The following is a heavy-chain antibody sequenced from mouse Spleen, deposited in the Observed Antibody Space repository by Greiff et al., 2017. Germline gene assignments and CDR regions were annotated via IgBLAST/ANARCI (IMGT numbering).Heavy chain of an antibody. CDR1: GFTFSSYA. D-gene: IGHD2-1*01. Sequence: EVMLVESGGGLVKPGGSLKLSCAASGFTFSSYAMSWVRQTPEKRLEWVAAINSNGGSTYYPDTVKDRFTISRDNAKNTLYLQMSSLRSEDTALYYCARHGDYGNYDAMDYWGQGTSVTVSS. V-gene: IGHV5-6-2*01. J-gene: IGHJ4*01. CDR3: ARHGDYGNYDAMDY. CDR2: INSNGGST.